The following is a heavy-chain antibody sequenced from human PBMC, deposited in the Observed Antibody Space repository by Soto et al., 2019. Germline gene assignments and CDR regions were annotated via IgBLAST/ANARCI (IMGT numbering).Heavy chain of an antibody. CDR3: AREKDYGDYGYYYYGMDV. CDR2: IGTAGDT. D-gene: IGHD4-17*01. CDR1: GFTFSSYD. J-gene: IGHJ6*02. Sequence: GGSLRLSCAASGFTFSSYDMHWVRQATGKGLEWVSAIGTAGDTYYPGSVKGRFTISRENAKNSLYLQMNSLRAEDTAVYYCAREKDYGDYGYYYYGMDVWGQGTTVTVSS. V-gene: IGHV3-13*01.